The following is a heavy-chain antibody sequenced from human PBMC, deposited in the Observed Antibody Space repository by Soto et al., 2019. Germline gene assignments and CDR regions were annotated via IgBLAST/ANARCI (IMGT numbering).Heavy chain of an antibody. J-gene: IGHJ6*02. Sequence: GASVKVSCKASGHPFTSYGIGWVRQAPGQGLEWMGWISPYNGNTYYAQKFQGRVTITRDTSASTAYMELSSLRSEDTVVYYCARDLLLWFGELLFEEYYYGMDVWGQGTTVTVSS. CDR1: GHPFTSYG. D-gene: IGHD3-10*01. CDR3: ARDLLLWFGELLFEEYYYGMDV. CDR2: ISPYNGNT. V-gene: IGHV1-18*01.